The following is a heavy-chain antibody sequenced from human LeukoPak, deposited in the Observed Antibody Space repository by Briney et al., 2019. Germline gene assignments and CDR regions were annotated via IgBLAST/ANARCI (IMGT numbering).Heavy chain of an antibody. Sequence: PGGSLRLSCAASGFTFSSYGMSWVRQAPGKGLEWVSAISGSGGSTYYADSVKGRFTISRDNSKNTLYLQMNSLRAEDTAVYYCAKGGWSGYFHYYYYMDVWGKGTTVTVSS. CDR2: ISGSGGST. CDR1: GFTFSSYG. D-gene: IGHD3-3*01. V-gene: IGHV3-23*01. CDR3: AKGGWSGYFHYYYYMDV. J-gene: IGHJ6*03.